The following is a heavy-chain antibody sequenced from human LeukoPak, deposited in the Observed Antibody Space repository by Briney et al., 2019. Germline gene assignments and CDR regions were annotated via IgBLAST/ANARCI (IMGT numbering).Heavy chain of an antibody. J-gene: IGHJ5*02. CDR1: GGSFSGYY. CDR3: ARGGLQFDP. CDR2: IYYSGST. D-gene: IGHD4-11*01. Sequence: NPSETLSLTCAVYGGSFSGYYWSWIRQPPGKGLEWIGYIYYSGSTNYNPSLKSRVTISVDTSKNQFSLKLSSVTAADTAVYYCARGGLQFDPWGQGTQVTVSS. V-gene: IGHV4-59*01.